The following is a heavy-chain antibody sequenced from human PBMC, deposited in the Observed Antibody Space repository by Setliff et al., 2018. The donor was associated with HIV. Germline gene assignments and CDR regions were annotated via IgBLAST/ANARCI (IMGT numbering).Heavy chain of an antibody. CDR2: ISPDGSAT. J-gene: IGHJ4*02. V-gene: IGHV3-7*01. D-gene: IGHD2-2*01. CDR1: GFTFSSAR. Sequence: GGSLRLSCAASGFTFSSARMGWVRQAPAKGLEWVANISPDGSATYYVGSVKGRFTISRDNAKNSFYLQLNSLRGEDTAVYYCRRWGRPYASDYWGQGMLVTVSS. CDR3: RRWGRPYASDY.